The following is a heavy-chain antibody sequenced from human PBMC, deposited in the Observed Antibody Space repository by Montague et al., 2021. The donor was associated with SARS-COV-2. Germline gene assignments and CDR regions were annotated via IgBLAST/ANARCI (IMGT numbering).Heavy chain of an antibody. V-gene: IGHV3-9*01. D-gene: IGHD5-12*01. Sequence: SLRLSCAASGFAFDDYAMHWVRQVPGKGLEWVSGIHWNSNALGTADSVRGRFTISRDNAKSSLYLQMNSLRIEDTALYYCAKGRSGYSIRQAATLDFWGQGTLVTVST. J-gene: IGHJ4*02. CDR1: GFAFDDYA. CDR2: IHWNSNAL. CDR3: AKGRSGYSIRQAATLDF.